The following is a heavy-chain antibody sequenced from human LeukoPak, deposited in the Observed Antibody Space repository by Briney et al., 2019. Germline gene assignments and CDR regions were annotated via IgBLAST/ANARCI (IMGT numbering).Heavy chain of an antibody. J-gene: IGHJ4*02. D-gene: IGHD3-22*01. CDR3: AKGGDGESDSSGYYPGG. Sequence: GGSLRLSCAASGFTFSSYAMSWVRQAPGKGLEWVSAISGSGGSTYYADSVKGRFTISRDNSKNTLYLQMNSLRAEDTAVYYCAKGGDGESDSSGYYPGGWGQGTLVTVSS. CDR1: GFTFSSYA. V-gene: IGHV3-23*01. CDR2: ISGSGGST.